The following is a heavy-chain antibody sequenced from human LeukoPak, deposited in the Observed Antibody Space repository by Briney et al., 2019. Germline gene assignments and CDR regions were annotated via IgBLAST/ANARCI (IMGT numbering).Heavy chain of an antibody. CDR1: GFTFSSYA. CDR3: AKYRVTAIPYYLDY. Sequence: GGSLRLSCAASGFTFSSYAMSWVRQAPGKGLEWVSGISGSGGSTYYADSVKGRFTISRDNSKNTLYLQMDSLRAEDTAVYYCAKYRVTAIPYYLDYWGQGTLVTVSS. V-gene: IGHV3-23*01. D-gene: IGHD2-21*02. CDR2: ISGSGGST. J-gene: IGHJ4*02.